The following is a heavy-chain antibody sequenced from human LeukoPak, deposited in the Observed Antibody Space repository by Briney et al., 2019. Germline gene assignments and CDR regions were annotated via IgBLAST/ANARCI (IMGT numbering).Heavy chain of an antibody. CDR1: GFTVSSNY. D-gene: IGHD6-13*01. V-gene: IGHV3-53*01. Sequence: GGSLRLSCAASGFTVSSNYMSWVRQAPGKGLEWVSVIYSGGSTYYADSVKGRFTISRDNSKNTLYLQMNSLRAEDTAVYYCARGRSRGQQLVRGFYYYYYMDVWGKGTTVTVSS. J-gene: IGHJ6*03. CDR3: ARGRSRGQQLVRGFYYYYYMDV. CDR2: IYSGGST.